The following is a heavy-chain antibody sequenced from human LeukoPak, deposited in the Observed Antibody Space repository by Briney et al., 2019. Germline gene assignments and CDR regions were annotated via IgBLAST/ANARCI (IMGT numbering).Heavy chain of an antibody. CDR2: IYYSGST. CDR3: ARDHWMTTVTSVFDP. V-gene: IGHV4-31*03. D-gene: IGHD4-17*01. Sequence: SETLSLTCTVSGGSISSGGYYWSWIRQHPGKGLEWIGYIYYSGSTYYNPSLKSRVTISVDTSKNQFSLKLSSVTAADTAVYYCARDHWMTTVTSVFDPWGQGTLVTVSS. J-gene: IGHJ5*02. CDR1: GGSISSGGYY.